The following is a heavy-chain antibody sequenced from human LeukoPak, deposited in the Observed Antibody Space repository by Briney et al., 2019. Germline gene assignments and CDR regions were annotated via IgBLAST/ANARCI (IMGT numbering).Heavy chain of an antibody. CDR2: INPSGGST. J-gene: IGHJ3*02. Sequence: ASVKVSCKASGYTFTSYYMHWVRQAPGQGLEWMGIINPSGGSTSYAQKFQGRVTMTRDTSISTAYMELSRLRSDDTAVYYCARESSDDAFDIWGQGTMVTVSS. CDR3: ARESSDDAFDI. D-gene: IGHD6-6*01. V-gene: IGHV1-46*01. CDR1: GYTFTSYY.